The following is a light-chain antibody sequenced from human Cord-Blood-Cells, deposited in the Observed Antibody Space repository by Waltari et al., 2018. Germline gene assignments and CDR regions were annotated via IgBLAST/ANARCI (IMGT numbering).Light chain of an antibody. Sequence: AIQLTQSPSSLSASVGDRVTITCRASQGISSALAWYQQKPGKAPKLLISDASSLESGVPSRFSGSGSETDFTLTICSLQPEDFATYYGQQFKSYPQTFGQGTKLELK. CDR2: DAS. V-gene: IGKV1-13*02. CDR3: QQFKSYPQT. CDR1: QGISSA. J-gene: IGKJ2*01.